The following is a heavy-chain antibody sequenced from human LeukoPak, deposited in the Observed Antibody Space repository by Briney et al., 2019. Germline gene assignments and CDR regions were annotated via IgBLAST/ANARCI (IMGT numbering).Heavy chain of an antibody. CDR3: ARDSASDFWCGYYKGGYYYYGMDV. V-gene: IGHV3-48*03. Sequence: GGSLRLSCAASGFTFSSYEMNLVRQAPGKGLEGVSDISSSGSNLYYADSVKARFTISRDNGKKSLYLQMNSLRAEDTAVYYCARDSASDFWCGYYKGGYYYYGMDVWGQGATVTVSS. CDR2: ISSSGSNL. J-gene: IGHJ6*02. D-gene: IGHD3-3*01. CDR1: GFTFSSYE.